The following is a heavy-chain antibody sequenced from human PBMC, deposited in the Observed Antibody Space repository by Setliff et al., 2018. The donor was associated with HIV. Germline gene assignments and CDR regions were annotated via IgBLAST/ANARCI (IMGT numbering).Heavy chain of an antibody. J-gene: IGHJ4*02. Sequence: LRLSCAASGFTFRNYKMNWVRQAPGKGLEWVSSITIGSGDVFYADSVQGRFTIFRDNAKNTLYLQMNSLRAEDTAVYYCARDPLVGAPDYFDYWGQGTLVTVSS. CDR3: ARDPLVGAPDYFDY. D-gene: IGHD1-26*01. CDR1: GFTFRNYK. CDR2: ITIGSGDV. V-gene: IGHV3-21*01.